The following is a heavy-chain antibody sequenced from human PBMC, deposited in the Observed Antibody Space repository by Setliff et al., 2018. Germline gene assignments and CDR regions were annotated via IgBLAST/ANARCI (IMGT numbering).Heavy chain of an antibody. CDR2: ISRTF. CDR3: VRDYKWGFDY. Sequence: GESLKISCAASGFIFSDYSMNWVRQAPGKGLEWVSYISRTFFTADSVKGRFTISRDNDKNSLYLQMNSPRVEDTAVYYCVRDYKWGFDYWGQGARVTVSS. V-gene: IGHV3-48*01. CDR1: GFIFSDYS. J-gene: IGHJ4*02. D-gene: IGHD1-1*01.